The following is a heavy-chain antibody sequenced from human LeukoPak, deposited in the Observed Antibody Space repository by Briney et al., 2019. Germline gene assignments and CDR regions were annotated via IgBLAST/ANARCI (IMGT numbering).Heavy chain of an antibody. Sequence: GSLRLSCAASGFTFSSYAMHWVRQAPGKGLEWVAVISYDGSNKYYADSVKGRFTISRDNSKNTLYLQMNSLRAEDTAVYYCARAFGSSSGWEIDYWGQGTLVTVSS. CDR1: GFTFSSYA. J-gene: IGHJ4*02. D-gene: IGHD6-19*01. V-gene: IGHV3-30-3*01. CDR2: ISYDGSNK. CDR3: ARAFGSSSGWEIDY.